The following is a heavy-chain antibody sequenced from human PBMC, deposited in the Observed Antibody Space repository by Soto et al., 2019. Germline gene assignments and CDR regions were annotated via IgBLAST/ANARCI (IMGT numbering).Heavy chain of an antibody. D-gene: IGHD3-10*01. CDR1: GFSLSTSGVG. V-gene: IGHV2-5*02. J-gene: IGHJ6*03. Sequence: QITLKEYGPTLVKPTQTLTLTCTFSGFSLSTSGVGVGWIRQPPGKALEWLALIYWDDDKRYSPSLKSRLTITNDTSKNQVVLTMTNMDPVDTATYYCAHSRTSLLWFGETSDYYYYYMDVWGKGTTVTVSS. CDR3: AHSRTSLLWFGETSDYYYYYMDV. CDR2: IYWDDDK.